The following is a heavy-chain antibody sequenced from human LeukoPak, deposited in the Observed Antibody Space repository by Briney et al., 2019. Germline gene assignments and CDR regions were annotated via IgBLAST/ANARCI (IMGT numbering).Heavy chain of an antibody. D-gene: IGHD1-26*01. CDR1: GFTFTTFW. CDR2: ISYDGSNK. CDR3: ARARWELLWGWFDP. Sequence: GGSLRLSCVASGFTFTTFWMSWVRQAPGKGLEWVAVISYDGSNKYYADSVKGRFTISRDNSKNTLYLQMNSLRAEDTAVYYCARARWELLWGWFDPWGQGTLVTISS. V-gene: IGHV3-30*03. J-gene: IGHJ5*02.